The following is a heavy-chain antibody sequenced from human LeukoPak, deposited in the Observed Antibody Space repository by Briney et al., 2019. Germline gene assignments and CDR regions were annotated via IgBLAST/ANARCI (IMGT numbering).Heavy chain of an antibody. J-gene: IGHJ4*02. CDR1: GISISSSNCY. D-gene: IGHD3/OR15-3a*01. CDR2: IYYTGNT. CDR3: ARQTGSGLFTLP. Sequence: SETLSLTCTVSGISISSSNCYWGWIRQPPGKGREGIGSIYYTGNTYYNASSKSRVTISIDTSKNQISLRLTSVTAAHTAMYYCARQTGSGLFTLPGGQGTLVTVSS. V-gene: IGHV4-39*01.